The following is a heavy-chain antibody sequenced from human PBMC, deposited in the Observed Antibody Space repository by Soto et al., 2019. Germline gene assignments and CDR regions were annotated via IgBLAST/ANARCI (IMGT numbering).Heavy chain of an antibody. Sequence: QLQLQESGPGLVKPSETLSLTCTVSGGSISSSSYYWGWIRQPPGKGLEWIGSIYYSGSTYYNPSLKSRVTISVDTSKNQFSLKLSSVTAADTAVYYCASYGDYEAPFDYWGQGTLVTVSS. CDR2: IYYSGST. J-gene: IGHJ4*02. D-gene: IGHD4-17*01. CDR3: ASYGDYEAPFDY. CDR1: GGSISSSSYY. V-gene: IGHV4-39*01.